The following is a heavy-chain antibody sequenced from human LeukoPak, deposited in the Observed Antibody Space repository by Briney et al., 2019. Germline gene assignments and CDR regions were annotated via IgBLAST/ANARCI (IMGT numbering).Heavy chain of an antibody. Sequence: VSVKVSCKASGYTFSSNYMHWVRQAPGQGLEWMGIINPSGGSTNYAQKFQGRVTMTRDTPTSTVYMELSSLRSEDTAVYYCARGSRPVYNLLTGKRYFDYWGQGTLLTVSS. CDR2: INPSGGST. D-gene: IGHD3-9*01. J-gene: IGHJ4*02. CDR1: GYTFSSNY. CDR3: ARGSRPVYNLLTGKRYFDY. V-gene: IGHV1-46*01.